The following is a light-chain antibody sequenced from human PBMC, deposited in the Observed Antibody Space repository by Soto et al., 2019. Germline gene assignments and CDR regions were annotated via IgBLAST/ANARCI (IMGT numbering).Light chain of an antibody. V-gene: IGKV1-5*03. J-gene: IGKJ4*01. CDR2: KAS. CDR3: QQLNKYPST. Sequence: DIQITQSPSTLSGSVGDRVTITCRASQSISSWLAWYQQKPGKAPKLLIYKASSLESGVPSRFSGSGSGTEFTLTISSLQPEDFATDYCQQLNKYPSTFGGGTKVDIK. CDR1: QSISSW.